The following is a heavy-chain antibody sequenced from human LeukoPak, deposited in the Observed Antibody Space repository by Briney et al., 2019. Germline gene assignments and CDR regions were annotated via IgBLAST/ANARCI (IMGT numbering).Heavy chain of an antibody. D-gene: IGHD3-10*01. Sequence: PSETLSLTCTVSGGSISSYYWSWVRQPPGKGLEWIGYIYYSGSTNYNPSLKSRVTISVDTSKNQFSLKLSSVTAADTAVYYCARKEFLFDPWCQGTLVTVSS. CDR1: GGSISSYY. V-gene: IGHV4-59*08. CDR3: ARKEFLFDP. CDR2: IYYSGST. J-gene: IGHJ5*02.